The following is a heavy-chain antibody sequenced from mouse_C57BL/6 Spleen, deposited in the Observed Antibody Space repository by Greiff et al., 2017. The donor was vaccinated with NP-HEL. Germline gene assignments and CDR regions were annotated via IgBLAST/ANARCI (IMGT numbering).Heavy chain of an antibody. J-gene: IGHJ2*01. CDR3: ARDRRDYDGGGYFDY. CDR1: GFTFSSYA. CDR2: ISDGGSYT. V-gene: IGHV5-4*01. D-gene: IGHD2-4*01. Sequence: EVQGVESGGGLVKPGGSLKLSCAASGFTFSSYAMSWVRQTPEKRLEWVATISDGGSYTYYPDNVKGRFTISRDNAKNNLYLQMSHLKSEDTAMYYCARDRRDYDGGGYFDYWGQGTTLTVSS.